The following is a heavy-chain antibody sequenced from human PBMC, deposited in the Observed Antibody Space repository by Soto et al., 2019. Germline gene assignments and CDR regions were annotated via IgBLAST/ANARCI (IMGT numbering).Heavy chain of an antibody. Sequence: PGESLKISCEGSGYSFSSYWVAWVRQMPGKGLEWMGNIFPSDSDTRYSPSFQGQVTISADESINTAYLQWSSLKASDTAIYYCARTYSGRYSFFDYWGQGTLVTVSS. CDR1: GYSFSSYW. CDR2: IFPSDSDT. V-gene: IGHV5-51*01. CDR3: ARTYSGRYSFFDY. J-gene: IGHJ4*02. D-gene: IGHD1-26*01.